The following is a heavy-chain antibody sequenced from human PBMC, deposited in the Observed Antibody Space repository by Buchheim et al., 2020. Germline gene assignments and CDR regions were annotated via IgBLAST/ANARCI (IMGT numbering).Heavy chain of an antibody. CDR1: GFTFSSYG. CDR2: ISYDGSNK. CDR3: ARGSGVRRSYSDLPPSSYFDY. V-gene: IGHV3-30*03. J-gene: IGHJ4*02. D-gene: IGHD6-6*01. Sequence: QVLLVESGGGVVQPGRSLRLSCAASGFTFSSYGMHWVRQAPGKGLEWVAVISYDGSNKYYADSVKGRFTISRDNSKNALYLQMNSLRAEDTAVYYCARGSGVRRSYSDLPPSSYFDYWGQGSL.